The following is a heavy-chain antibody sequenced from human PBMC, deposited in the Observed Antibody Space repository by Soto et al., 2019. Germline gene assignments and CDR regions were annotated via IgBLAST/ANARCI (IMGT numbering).Heavy chain of an antibody. CDR1: GGSISSGGYY. CDR3: ARILLLGYCSGGSCPGAFDI. J-gene: IGHJ3*02. V-gene: IGHV4-31*03. CDR2: IYYSGST. D-gene: IGHD2-15*01. Sequence: PSETLSLTCTVSGGSISSGGYYWSWIRQHPGKGLEWIGYIYYSGSTYYNPSLKSRVTISVDTSKNQFSLKLSSVTAADTAVYYCARILLLGYCSGGSCPGAFDIWGQGTMVTVS.